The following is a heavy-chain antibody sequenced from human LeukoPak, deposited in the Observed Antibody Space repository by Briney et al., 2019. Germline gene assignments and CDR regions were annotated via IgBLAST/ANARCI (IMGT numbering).Heavy chain of an antibody. Sequence: GGSLRLSCAASGFNFGRHAMRWVRQAPGKGLEYVSAIGSDGGNTFYANSVKGRFTISRDNSKNTLSLQMGSLRADDMAVYYCARALNEFYYGSSDWGAFDIWGQGTVVTVSS. D-gene: IGHD6-19*01. CDR3: ARALNEFYYGSSDWGAFDI. J-gene: IGHJ3*02. CDR1: GFNFGRHA. CDR2: IGSDGGNT. V-gene: IGHV3-64*01.